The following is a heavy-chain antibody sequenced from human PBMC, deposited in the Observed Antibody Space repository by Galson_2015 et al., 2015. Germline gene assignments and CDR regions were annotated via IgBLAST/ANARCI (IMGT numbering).Heavy chain of an antibody. J-gene: IGHJ4*02. CDR2: ISGSGGST. CDR1: GFTFRSYA. V-gene: IGHV3-23*01. D-gene: IGHD4-23*01. CDR3: AKDDYGGNSGFDY. Sequence: SLRLSCAASGFTFRSYAVSWVRQAPGKGLEWVSAISGSGGSTYYADSVKGRFTISRDNSKNTLYLQMNSLRAEDTAVYYCAKDDYGGNSGFDYWGQGTLVTVSS.